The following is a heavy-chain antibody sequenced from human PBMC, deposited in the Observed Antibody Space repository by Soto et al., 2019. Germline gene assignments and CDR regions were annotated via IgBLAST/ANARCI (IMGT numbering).Heavy chain of an antibody. CDR2: ISYDGSNK. Sequence: GRSIRHPYAASGLTIISYGVRRVRQAPGKGLEWVAVISYDGSNKYYADSVKGRFTISRDNSKNTLYLQMNSLRAEDTAVYYCAKVNYYDSSGYRDYWGQGTLVTVSS. D-gene: IGHD3-22*01. V-gene: IGHV3-30*18. CDR1: GLTIISYG. J-gene: IGHJ4*02. CDR3: AKVNYYDSSGYRDY.